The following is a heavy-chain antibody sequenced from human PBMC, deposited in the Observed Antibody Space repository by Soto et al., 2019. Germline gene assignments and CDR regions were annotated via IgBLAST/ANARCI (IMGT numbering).Heavy chain of an antibody. D-gene: IGHD3-3*01. Sequence: EVQLLESGGGLVQPGGSLRLSCAPSGFSFSSYAMGRVRQAPGKGLDWVSAISGSGGVTHYADSAKGRFTVSRDDSKNKLCLQMNCLRAEDTAIYDCARVSRSMEIFGVLIPTNTDLDLWSRGTLVTVSS. CDR1: GFSFSSYA. V-gene: IGHV3-23*01. CDR2: ISGSGGVT. CDR3: ARVSRSMEIFGVLIPTNTDLDL. J-gene: IGHJ2*01.